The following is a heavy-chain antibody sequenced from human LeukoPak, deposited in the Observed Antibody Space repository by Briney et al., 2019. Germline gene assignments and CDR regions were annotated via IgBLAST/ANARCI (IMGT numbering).Heavy chain of an antibody. Sequence: GGSLRLSCAASGFTFSSYAMSWVRQAPGKGLEWVSAISGSGGSTYYADSVKGRFAISRDNAKNTLYLQMNSLRAEDTAVYYCAKSRRAYCSGGSCFGLWDYWGQGTLVTVSS. CDR3: AKSRRAYCSGGSCFGLWDY. CDR1: GFTFSSYA. D-gene: IGHD2-15*01. J-gene: IGHJ4*02. CDR2: ISGSGGST. V-gene: IGHV3-23*01.